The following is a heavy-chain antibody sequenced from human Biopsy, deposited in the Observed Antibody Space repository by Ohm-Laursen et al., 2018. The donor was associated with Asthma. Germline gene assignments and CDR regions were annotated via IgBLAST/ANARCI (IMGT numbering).Heavy chain of an antibody. CDR2: IYYSGST. Sequence: GTLSLTCTVSGDSIRRDYWGWIRQPPGRGLEWVGYIYYSGSTNYNPSLKSRITISVDASKNQFSLKLNSVTAADTAIYYCAVYSSGGFDYWGQGSLVTVSS. D-gene: IGHD6-6*01. V-gene: IGHV4-59*03. CDR1: GDSIRRDY. CDR3: AVYSSGGFDY. J-gene: IGHJ4*02.